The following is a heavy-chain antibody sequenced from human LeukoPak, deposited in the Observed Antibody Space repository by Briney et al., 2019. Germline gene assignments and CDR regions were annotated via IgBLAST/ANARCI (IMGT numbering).Heavy chain of an antibody. J-gene: IGHJ4*02. CDR1: GYTFTNCY. D-gene: IGHD1-26*01. CDR2: VNPSDGET. Sequence: ASVKVSCRASGYTFTNCYVHWVRQVPGQGLEWMGIVNPSDGETSYTQKFQGRVTMTRDTSTTTVYMELSSLTSEDTAVYYCAREVPTTGYFEYWGQGTLVTVSS. CDR3: AREVPTTGYFEY. V-gene: IGHV1-46*01.